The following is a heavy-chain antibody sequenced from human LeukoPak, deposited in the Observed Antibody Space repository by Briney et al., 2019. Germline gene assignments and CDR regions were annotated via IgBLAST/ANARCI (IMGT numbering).Heavy chain of an antibody. D-gene: IGHD6-19*01. J-gene: IGHJ4*02. CDR3: ARGGSKRRPGYSSGWFRFAYYFDY. Sequence: SETLSLTCAVYGGSFSGYYWSWIRQPPGKGLEWIGEINHSGSTNYNPSLKSRVTISVDTSKNQFSLKLSSVTAADTAVYYCARGGSKRRPGYSSGWFRFAYYFDYWGQGTLVTVSS. V-gene: IGHV4-34*01. CDR1: GGSFSGYY. CDR2: INHSGST.